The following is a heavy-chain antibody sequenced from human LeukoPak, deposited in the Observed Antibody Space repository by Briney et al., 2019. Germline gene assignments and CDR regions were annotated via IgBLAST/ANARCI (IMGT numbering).Heavy chain of an antibody. Sequence: GESLKISCKGSGYSFTNYWITWVRQMPGKGLEWMGRIDPSDSYLNYNPPFQGHVTISVNKSISTAYLQWSSLKASDTAMYYCARSRGYTSGRYILADYWGQRTLVTVSS. CDR3: ARSRGYTSGRYILADY. D-gene: IGHD6-19*01. CDR2: IDPSDSYL. CDR1: GYSFTNYW. J-gene: IGHJ4*02. V-gene: IGHV5-10-1*01.